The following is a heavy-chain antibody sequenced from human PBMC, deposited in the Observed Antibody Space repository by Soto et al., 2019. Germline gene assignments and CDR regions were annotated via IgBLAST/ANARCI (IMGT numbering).Heavy chain of an antibody. V-gene: IGHV4-59*12. D-gene: IGHD6-19*01. CDR3: ARGYSSGWPPNWFDP. CDR1: GGSISSYY. CDR2: IYHSGST. J-gene: IGHJ5*02. Sequence: SETLSLTCTVSGGSISSYYWSWIRQPPGKGLEWIGYIYHSGSTNYNPSLKSRVTISVDKSKNQFSLKLSSVTAADTAVYYCARGYSSGWPPNWFDPWGQGTLVTVSS.